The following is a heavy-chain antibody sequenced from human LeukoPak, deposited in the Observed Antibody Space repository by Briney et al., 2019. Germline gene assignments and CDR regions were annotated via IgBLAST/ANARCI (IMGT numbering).Heavy chain of an antibody. CDR2: IYSGGTT. V-gene: IGHV3-53*01. J-gene: IGHJ4*02. Sequence: GGSLRLSCAASGFTISSNYMNLVRQAPGKGLEWVSVIYSGGTTYYADSVKGRFTISRDNSKNTLYLQMNSLRAEDTAVYYCATKRGYSYGLDYWGQGTLVTVSS. CDR1: GFTISSNY. CDR3: ATKRGYSYGLDY. D-gene: IGHD5-18*01.